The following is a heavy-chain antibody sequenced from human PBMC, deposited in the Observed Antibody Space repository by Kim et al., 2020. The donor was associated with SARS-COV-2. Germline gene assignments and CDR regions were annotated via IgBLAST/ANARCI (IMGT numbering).Heavy chain of an antibody. Sequence: SETLSLTCTVSGGSISSSSYYWGWIRQPPGKGLEWIGSIYYSGSTYYNPSLKSRVTISVDTSKNQFSLKLSSVTAADTAVYYCAGHIVVVVAATKKTQEIFDYWGQGTLVTVSS. CDR2: IYYSGST. J-gene: IGHJ4*02. CDR3: AGHIVVVVAATKKTQEIFDY. CDR1: GGSISSSSYY. V-gene: IGHV4-39*01. D-gene: IGHD2-15*01.